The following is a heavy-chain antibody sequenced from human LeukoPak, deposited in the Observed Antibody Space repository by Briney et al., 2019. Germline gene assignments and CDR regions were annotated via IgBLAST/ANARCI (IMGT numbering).Heavy chain of an antibody. CDR3: ARDRGGASLFDY. Sequence: SETLSLTCTVSGGSISSGGYYWSWIRQHPGKGLEWIGYIYYSGSTYSNPSLESRVTISVDTSKNQFSLNLRSVTAADTAIYYCARDRGGASLFDYWGQGTLVTVSS. CDR2: IYYSGST. D-gene: IGHD3-10*01. J-gene: IGHJ4*02. CDR1: GGSISSGGYY. V-gene: IGHV4-31*03.